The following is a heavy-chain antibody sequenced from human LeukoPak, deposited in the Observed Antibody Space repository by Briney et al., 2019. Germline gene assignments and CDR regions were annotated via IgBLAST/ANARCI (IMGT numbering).Heavy chain of an antibody. V-gene: IGHV1-2*02. D-gene: IGHD1-26*01. J-gene: IGHJ4*02. CDR2: VNPSSGGT. CDR1: GYTFTGYY. Sequence: ASVKVSCKASGYTFTGYYMNWVRQAPGQGLEWVGLVNPSSGGTHYAQSFQGRVTMTRDTSISTAYMELSRLRSDDTAVYYCARDVRGSYDSWGQGTLVTVSS. CDR3: ARDVRGSYDS.